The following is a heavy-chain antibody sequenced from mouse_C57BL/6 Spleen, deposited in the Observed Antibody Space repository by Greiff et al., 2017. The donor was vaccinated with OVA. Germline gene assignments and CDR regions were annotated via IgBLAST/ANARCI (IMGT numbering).Heavy chain of an antibody. J-gene: IGHJ4*01. D-gene: IGHD1-1*01. CDR2: IYPRDGST. CDR1: GYTFTSYD. V-gene: IGHV1-85*01. CDR3: ARDYYYGRTYAMDY. Sequence: VQLQESGPELVKPGASVKLSCKASGYTFTSYDINWVKQRPGQGLEWIGWIYPRDGSTKYNEKFKGKATLTVDTSSSTAYMELHSLTSEDSAVYFCARDYYYGRTYAMDYWGQGTSVTVSS.